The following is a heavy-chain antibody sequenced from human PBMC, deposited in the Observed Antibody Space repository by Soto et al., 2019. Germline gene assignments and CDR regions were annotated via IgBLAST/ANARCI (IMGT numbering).Heavy chain of an antibody. V-gene: IGHV3-23*01. D-gene: IGHD3-10*02. CDR1: GFTFSSYA. CDR2: LSGSGVTT. Sequence: GGSLRLSCAASGFTFSSYAMSWVRQAPGKGLEWVSTLSGSGVTTYFADSVKGRFTISRDNSKNTLYLQMNSLRAEDTAVYHCARDAFLFGGFDYWGQGTLVTVSS. J-gene: IGHJ4*02. CDR3: ARDAFLFGGFDY.